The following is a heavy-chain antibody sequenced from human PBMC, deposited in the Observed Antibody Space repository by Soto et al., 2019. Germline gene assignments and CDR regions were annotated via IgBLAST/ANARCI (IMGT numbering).Heavy chain of an antibody. D-gene: IGHD3-10*01. Sequence: LETKSLTCTVAGGNIISYCLSWIRQHPGKGLEWIGYIYYSGSTNYNPSLKSRVTISVDTSKNQFSLKLSSVTAADTAVYYCARNTYYYGSGSYYYYYMDVWGKGTTVTVSS. J-gene: IGHJ6*03. V-gene: IGHV4-59*01. CDR1: GGNIISYC. CDR2: IYYSGST. CDR3: ARNTYYYGSGSYYYYYMDV.